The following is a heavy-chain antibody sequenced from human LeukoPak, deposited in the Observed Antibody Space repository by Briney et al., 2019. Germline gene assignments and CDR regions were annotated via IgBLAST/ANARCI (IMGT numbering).Heavy chain of an antibody. V-gene: IGHV4-4*07. J-gene: IGHJ6*02. CDR2: IYTSGST. CDR1: GDSFYSYF. CDR3: ARDSVAAIGAGYYYYGMDV. Sequence: SETLSLTCTVSGDSFYSYFWSWIRQPAGKGLEWIGRIYTSGSTNYNPSLKSRVTMSLDTSKKQFSLKLTSVTAADTAVYYCARDSVAAIGAGYYYYGMDVWGQGTTVTVSS. D-gene: IGHD6-6*01.